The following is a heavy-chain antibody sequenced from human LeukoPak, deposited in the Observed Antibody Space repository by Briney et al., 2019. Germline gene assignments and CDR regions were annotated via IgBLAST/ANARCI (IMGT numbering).Heavy chain of an antibody. J-gene: IGHJ5*02. D-gene: IGHD2-8*02. CDR3: ARALVGGVRRRGWFDP. V-gene: IGHV4-31*03. CDR1: GGSISSGGYY. CDR2: IYYSGST. Sequence: SETLSLTCTVSGGSISSGGYYWSWIRQHPGKGLEWIGYIYYSGSTCYNPSLKSRVTISVDTSKNQFSLKLSSVTAADTAVYYCARALVGGVRRRGWFDPWGQGTLVTVSS.